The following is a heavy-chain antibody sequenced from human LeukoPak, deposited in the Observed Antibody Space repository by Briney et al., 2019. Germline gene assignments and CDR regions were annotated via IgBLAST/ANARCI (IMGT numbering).Heavy chain of an antibody. CDR3: ARDAHYKFDN. D-gene: IGHD4-11*01. CDR1: GYSFPTYG. J-gene: IGHJ4*02. V-gene: IGHV1-18*01. CDR2: VSAYSGNT. Sequence: ASVKVSCKASGYSFPTYGFSWVRQAPGQGLEGMGWVSAYSGNTNYAQTLQGRVTMTTDTSTSTVYMELRSLRSDDTAVYYCARDAHYKFDNWGQGTLVTVSS.